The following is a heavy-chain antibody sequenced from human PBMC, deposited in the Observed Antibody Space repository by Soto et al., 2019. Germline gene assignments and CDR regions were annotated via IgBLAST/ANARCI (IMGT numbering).Heavy chain of an antibody. V-gene: IGHV1-8*01. CDR3: ARGGAYYYDTSGYYYGPYFDY. D-gene: IGHD3-22*01. CDR2: MNTNNGNT. J-gene: IGHJ4*02. CDR1: GYVFTSFD. Sequence: QVQLVQSGAEVKKPGASVKVSCKASGYVFTSFDVNLVRQAPGQGLEWMGWMNTNNGNTGYAEKFQGRVTMTRNTAVRTAYLGLRSLRSEDTAVYYCARGGAYYYDTSGYYYGPYFDYWGQGTLVTVSS.